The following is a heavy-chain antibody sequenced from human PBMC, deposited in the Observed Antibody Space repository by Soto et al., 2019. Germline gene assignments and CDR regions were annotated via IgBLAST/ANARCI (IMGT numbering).Heavy chain of an antibody. V-gene: IGHV3-72*01. CDR3: ARFSGSYTRGLDY. D-gene: IGHD1-26*01. CDR1: GFTFSDHY. J-gene: IGHJ4*02. Sequence: EVQLVESGGGLVQPGGSLRLSCAASGFTFSDHYMDWVRQAPGKGLEWVCRSRNKANSYSTEYAASVKGGFTISRDESKNSLYLQMTSLKTYDTAVYYCARFSGSYTRGLDYWGQGTLVTVSS. CDR2: SRNKANSYST.